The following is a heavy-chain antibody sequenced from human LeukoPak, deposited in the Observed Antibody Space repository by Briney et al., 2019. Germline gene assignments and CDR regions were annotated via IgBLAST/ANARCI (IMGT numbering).Heavy chain of an antibody. D-gene: IGHD6-13*01. V-gene: IGHV3-7*04. CDR2: IKQDGSEK. CDR1: SFSLTMDW. J-gene: IGHJ4*02. CDR3: ARGSWFLEY. Sequence: GGSLSPSWAAASFSLTMDWMGCVRQDPGNGLGWVDNIKQDGSEKYYVDSVKGRFTNSRENAKNSLYLQMNSLRAEDTAVYYCARGSWFLEYWGQGTLVTVCS.